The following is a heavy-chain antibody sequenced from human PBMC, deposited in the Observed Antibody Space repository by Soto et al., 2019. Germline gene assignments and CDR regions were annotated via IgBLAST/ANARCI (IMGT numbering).Heavy chain of an antibody. CDR1: GYIFTGYY. CDR2: INTKTGGT. CDR3: ATDKVAFDM. J-gene: IGHJ3*02. V-gene: IGHV1-2*02. D-gene: IGHD3-9*01. Sequence: ASVKVSCKASGYIFTGYYIQWVRQAPGQGLEWMGWINTKTGGTKYAQKFQGRVTMTRDTSINTAYMEVSRLRSDDTAVYYCATDKVAFDMWGQGTMVTVS.